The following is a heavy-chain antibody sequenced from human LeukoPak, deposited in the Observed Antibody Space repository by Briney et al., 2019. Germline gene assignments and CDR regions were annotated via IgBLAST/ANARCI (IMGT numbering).Heavy chain of an antibody. V-gene: IGHV3-30*18. CDR3: AKDGDCSSTSCYGDYYYGMDV. J-gene: IGHJ6*04. Sequence: PGGSLRLSCAASGFTFSSYGMHWVRQAPGKGLEWGAVILYDGSNKYYADSVKGRFTISRDNSKNTLYLQMNSLRAEDTAVYYCAKDGDCSSTSCYGDYYYGMDVWGKGTTVTVSS. D-gene: IGHD2-2*01. CDR2: ILYDGSNK. CDR1: GFTFSSYG.